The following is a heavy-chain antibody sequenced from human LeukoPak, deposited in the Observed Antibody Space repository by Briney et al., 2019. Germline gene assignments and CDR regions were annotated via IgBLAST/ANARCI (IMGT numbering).Heavy chain of an antibody. CDR3: AKDRLYCSSTSCYGPDAFDI. D-gene: IGHD2-2*01. J-gene: IGHJ3*02. V-gene: IGHV3-23*01. CDR1: GFTFSSYA. CDR2: ISGSGGST. Sequence: PGGSLRLSCAASGFTFSSYAMSWVRQAPGKGLEWVSAISGSGGSTYYADSVKGRFTISRDNSKNTLYLQMNSLRAEDTAVYYCAKDRLYCSSTSCYGPDAFDIWGQGTMVTVSS.